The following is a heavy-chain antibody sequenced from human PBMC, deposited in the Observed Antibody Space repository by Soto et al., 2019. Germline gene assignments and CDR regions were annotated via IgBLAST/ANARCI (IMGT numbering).Heavy chain of an antibody. J-gene: IGHJ6*02. V-gene: IGHV3-30-3*01. CDR2: ISYDGSNK. CDR1: GFTFSSYA. Sequence: LRLSCAASGFTFSSYAMHWVRQAPGKGLEWVAVISYDGSNKYYADSVKGRFTISRDNSKNTLYLQMNSLRAEDTAVYYCARDPFRWGSGSYYNDYYGMDVWGQGTTVTVSS. D-gene: IGHD3-10*01. CDR3: ARDPFRWGSGSYYNDYYGMDV.